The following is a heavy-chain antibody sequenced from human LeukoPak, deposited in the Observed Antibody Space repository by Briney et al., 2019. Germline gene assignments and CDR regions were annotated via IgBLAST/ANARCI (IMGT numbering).Heavy chain of an antibody. CDR2: ISGSGGST. CDR3: AKDPDIWFGELSIWFDP. Sequence: GGSLRLSCAASGFTFSSYAMSWVRQAPGKGLEWVSAISGSGGSTYYADSVKGRFTISRDNSKNMLYLQMNSLRAEDTAVYYCAKDPDIWFGELSIWFDPWGQGTLVTVSS. V-gene: IGHV3-23*01. D-gene: IGHD3-10*01. J-gene: IGHJ5*02. CDR1: GFTFSSYA.